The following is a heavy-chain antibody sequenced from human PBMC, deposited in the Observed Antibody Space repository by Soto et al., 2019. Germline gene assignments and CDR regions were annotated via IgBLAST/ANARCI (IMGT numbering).Heavy chain of an antibody. J-gene: IGHJ4*02. CDR3: ARAMPTAGYIYFEQ. Sequence: QVDLVQSGAEVKEPGASVRISCEASGYTFTSYGIHWVRQAPGQRLEWMGWINTGSSNTRYSPELPARVTITRDTSASTAYMELNSLRSEDTAVYYCARAMPTAGYIYFEQWGQGTLVTVS. CDR1: GYTFTSYG. CDR2: INTGSSNT. D-gene: IGHD3-9*01. V-gene: IGHV1-3*04.